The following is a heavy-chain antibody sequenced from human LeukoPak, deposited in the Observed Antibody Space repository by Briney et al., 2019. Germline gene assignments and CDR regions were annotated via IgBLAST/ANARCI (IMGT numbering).Heavy chain of an antibody. CDR3: ARTYDFGRGPPGDAFDN. CDR2: ISSSGSNK. D-gene: IGHD3-3*01. J-gene: IGHJ3*02. CDR1: GITFSNYY. V-gene: IGHV3-11*04. Sequence: GGSLRLSCAASGITFSNYYMTWIRQAPGKGLEWVSYISSSGSNKYYADSVQGRFTISRDNAQESVFLQMNSLRADDTAVYYCARTYDFGRGPPGDAFDNWGPGTLVTVSS.